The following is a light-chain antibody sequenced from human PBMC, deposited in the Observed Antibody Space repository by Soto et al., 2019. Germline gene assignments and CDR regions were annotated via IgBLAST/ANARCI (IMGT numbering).Light chain of an antibody. CDR3: SSYTSSSLYV. Sequence: QSALTQPASVSGSPGQSITISCTGTSSDVGNYNLVSWYQHHPGKAPKLMIYEVTKRPSGVSNRFSGSKSGNTASLTISGLQAEDEADYYCSSYTSSSLYVFGTGTKLTVL. CDR1: SSDVGNYNL. J-gene: IGLJ1*01. CDR2: EVT. V-gene: IGLV2-14*02.